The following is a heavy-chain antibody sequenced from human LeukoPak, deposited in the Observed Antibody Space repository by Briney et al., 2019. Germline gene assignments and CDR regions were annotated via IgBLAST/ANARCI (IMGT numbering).Heavy chain of an antibody. V-gene: IGHV4-38-2*02. CDR2: IYHSGST. D-gene: IGHD1-20*01. CDR1: GYSISSGYY. Sequence: PSETLSLTCTVSGYSISSGYYRGWIRQPPGKGLEWIGTIYHSGSTYYNPSLKSRVTISVDTSKNQFSLKLSSVTAADTAVYYCARERGDNWNVGPWGQGTLVTVSS. CDR3: ARERGDNWNVGP. J-gene: IGHJ5*02.